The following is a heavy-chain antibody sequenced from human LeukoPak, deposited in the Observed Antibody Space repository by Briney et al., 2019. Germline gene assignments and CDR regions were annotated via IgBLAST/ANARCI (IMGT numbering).Heavy chain of an antibody. CDR1: GFTDSSNY. J-gene: IGHJ6*03. CDR2: IYSGGST. V-gene: IGHV3-53*01. CDR3: ASGSGSYRTPYYYMDV. D-gene: IGHD3-10*01. Sequence: GGSLRLSCAVSGFTDSSNYMSWVRQAPGKGLEGVSVIYSGGSTYYADSVKGRFTISRDNSKNTLYLQMNSLRAEDTAVYYCASGSGSYRTPYYYMDVWGTGTTVTVSS.